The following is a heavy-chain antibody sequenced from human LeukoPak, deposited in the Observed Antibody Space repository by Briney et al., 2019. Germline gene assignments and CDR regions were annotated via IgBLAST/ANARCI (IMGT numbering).Heavy chain of an antibody. D-gene: IGHD3-22*01. CDR2: ISSHSSYI. Sequence: GGSLRLSCAASGFTFSSYSMNWVRQAPGKGLEWVSSISSHSSYIYYADSVKGRFTISRDNAKNSLYLQMNSLRAEDTAVYYCAATMIVVVIFDAFDIWGQGTMVTVSS. CDR1: GFTFSSYS. J-gene: IGHJ3*02. V-gene: IGHV3-21*06. CDR3: AATMIVVVIFDAFDI.